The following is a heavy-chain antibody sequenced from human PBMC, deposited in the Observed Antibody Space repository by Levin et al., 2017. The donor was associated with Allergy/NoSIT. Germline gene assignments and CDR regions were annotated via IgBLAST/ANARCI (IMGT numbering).Heavy chain of an antibody. V-gene: IGHV7-4-1*02. J-gene: IGHJ4*02. CDR2: INTNTGNP. Sequence: NPGESLKISCKASGYTFTHHALNWVRQAPGQGLEWMGWINTNTGNPTYAQGFTGRFVFSLDTSVSTAYLQISSLKAEDTAIYYCARDLFPKEDHWGQGTLVTVSS. CDR3: ARDLFPKEDH. CDR1: GYTFTHHA.